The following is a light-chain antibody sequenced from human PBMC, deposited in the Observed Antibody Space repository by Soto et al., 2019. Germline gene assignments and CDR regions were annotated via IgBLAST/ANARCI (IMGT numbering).Light chain of an antibody. V-gene: IGLV2-14*01. CDR3: SSYTSSNTLEVL. Sequence: QSVLTQPASVSGSPGQSITITCTGTISDVGGYNYVSWYQQHPGKAPKLMIYEVTHRPSGISNRFSGSKSGNTASLTISGLQAEDEADYYCSSYTSSNTLEVLFGGGTQLTVL. J-gene: IGLJ2*01. CDR2: EVT. CDR1: ISDVGGYNY.